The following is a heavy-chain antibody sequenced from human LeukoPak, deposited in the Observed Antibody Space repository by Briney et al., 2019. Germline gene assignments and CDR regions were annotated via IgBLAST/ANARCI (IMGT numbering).Heavy chain of an antibody. CDR2: ISAYNGNT. V-gene: IGHV1-18*01. Sequence: ASVNVSYKASVYTFTIYGISWVRQAPGQGGEGMGWISAYNGNTNYAQKLQGRVTMTPDTSTSTAYMELRSLRSDDTAVYYCARGITMVRGVYYFDYWGQGTLLTVSS. D-gene: IGHD3-10*01. J-gene: IGHJ4*02. CDR3: ARGITMVRGVYYFDY. CDR1: VYTFTIYG.